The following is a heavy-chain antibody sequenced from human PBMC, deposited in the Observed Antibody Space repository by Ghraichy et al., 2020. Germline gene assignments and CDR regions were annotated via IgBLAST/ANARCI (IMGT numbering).Heavy chain of an antibody. J-gene: IGHJ4*02. CDR1: GGTFSSYA. Sequence: SVKVSCKASGGTFSSYAISWVRQAPGQGLEWMGGIIPIFGTANYAQKFQGRVTITADESTSTAYMELSSLRSEDTAVYYCARYPLSGYDSLYYFDYWGQGTLVTVSS. CDR3: ARYPLSGYDSLYYFDY. D-gene: IGHD5-12*01. V-gene: IGHV1-69*13. CDR2: IIPIFGTA.